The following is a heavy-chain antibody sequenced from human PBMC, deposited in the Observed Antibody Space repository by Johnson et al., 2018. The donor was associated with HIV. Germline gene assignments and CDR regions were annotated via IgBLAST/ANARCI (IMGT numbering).Heavy chain of an antibody. V-gene: IGHV3-30*04. Sequence: QVQLVESGGGVVQPWRSLRLSCAASGFTFSSYAMHWVRQAPGKGLEWVAVISYDGSNKYYADSVKGRFTISRDNSKNTLYLQMNSLRAEDTAVYYCARDMAYYDFWSGELGPRGAFDIWGQGTMVTVSS. D-gene: IGHD3-3*01. CDR2: ISYDGSNK. CDR1: GFTFSSYA. CDR3: ARDMAYYDFWSGELGPRGAFDI. J-gene: IGHJ3*02.